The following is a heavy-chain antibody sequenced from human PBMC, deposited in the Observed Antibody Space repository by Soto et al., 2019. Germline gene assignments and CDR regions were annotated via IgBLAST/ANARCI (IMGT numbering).Heavy chain of an antibody. CDR2: IYYSGSI. Sequence: QVQLLESGPGLVKPSEALCLTCTVSGDSISSLYWSWIRQPPGKGLEWIGYIYYSGSINYNPSLKSRVTISVDPSKNQFSLRLSSVTAADTAVYYCAKSLWDTSGWKTDYWGQGTLVTVSS. J-gene: IGHJ4*02. D-gene: IGHD6-19*01. V-gene: IGHV4-59*01. CDR1: GDSISSLY. CDR3: AKSLWDTSGWKTDY.